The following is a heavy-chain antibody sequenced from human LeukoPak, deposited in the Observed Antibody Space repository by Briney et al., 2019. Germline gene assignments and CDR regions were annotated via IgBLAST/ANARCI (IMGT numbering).Heavy chain of an antibody. CDR2: ISYDGSNK. D-gene: IGHD1-26*01. V-gene: IGHV3-30-3*01. CDR3: ARDRGSWDFDY. Sequence: SLRLSCAASGFTFSSYAMHWVRQAPGKGLEWVAVISYDGSNKYYADSVKGRFTISRDNSKNTLYLQMNSLRAEDTAVYYCARDRGSWDFDYWGQGTLVTVSS. J-gene: IGHJ4*02. CDR1: GFTFSSYA.